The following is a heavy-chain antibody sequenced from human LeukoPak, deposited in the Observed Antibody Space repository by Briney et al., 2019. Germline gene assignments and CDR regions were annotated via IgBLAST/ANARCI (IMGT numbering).Heavy chain of an antibody. Sequence: SETLSLTCTVSGGSISSYYWSWIRQPPGKGLERIGYIYYSGSTSYNPSRKSRVTISVDTSKNQFSLKLRSVTAADTAVYYCARQKTGTTRNGVVPAPYFDYWGQGTLVTVSS. CDR2: IYYSGST. J-gene: IGHJ4*02. CDR1: GGSISSYY. D-gene: IGHD2-2*01. CDR3: ARQKTGTTRNGVVPAPYFDY. V-gene: IGHV4-59*08.